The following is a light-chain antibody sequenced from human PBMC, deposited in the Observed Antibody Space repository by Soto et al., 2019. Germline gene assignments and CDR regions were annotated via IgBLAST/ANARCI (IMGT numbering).Light chain of an antibody. CDR2: GAS. Sequence: EMVWTQPPGTMSLSPGESATLSCRASQSISSNYLAWYRQKPGQAPRLLIYGASSRATGIPDRFSGSGSGTDFTLTISRLEPEDFAVYYCQQYGSSGTFGQATKVDIK. CDR3: QQYGSSGT. CDR1: QSISSNY. J-gene: IGKJ1*01. V-gene: IGKV3-20*01.